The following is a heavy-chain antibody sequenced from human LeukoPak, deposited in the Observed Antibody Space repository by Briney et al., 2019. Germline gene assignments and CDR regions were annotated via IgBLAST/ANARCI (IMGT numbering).Heavy chain of an antibody. CDR2: ISWRSSDI. Sequence: PGGSLRLSCIASGFTLSSYNMKWVRQAPGKRLEWVSSISWRSSDIEYADSVKGRFTISRDIDKKSLYLQMNSLRVEDTAVYYCARVYSNTWYFGYLHMDVWGKGTTVTVSS. CDR1: GFTLSSYN. J-gene: IGHJ6*03. V-gene: IGHV3-21*01. CDR3: ARVYSNTWYFGYLHMDV. D-gene: IGHD3-22*01.